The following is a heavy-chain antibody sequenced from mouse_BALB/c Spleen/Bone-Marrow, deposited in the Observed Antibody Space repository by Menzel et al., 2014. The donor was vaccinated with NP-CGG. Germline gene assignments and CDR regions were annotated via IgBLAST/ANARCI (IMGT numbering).Heavy chain of an antibody. J-gene: IGHJ4*01. CDR2: IDTSDSYI. CDR3: ARGGHDFSLDY. CDR1: GYTFTDKW. Sequence: VQLQQSGAEFVMPGASVKMSCEASGYTFTDKWMHWVKRRPGQGLEWIGAIDTSDSYINYNQKFKGKASLTVDASSSTAYMHLSSLTSDDSAVYYCARGGHDFSLDYWGQGTSVIVPS. D-gene: IGHD2-4*01. V-gene: IGHV1-69*01.